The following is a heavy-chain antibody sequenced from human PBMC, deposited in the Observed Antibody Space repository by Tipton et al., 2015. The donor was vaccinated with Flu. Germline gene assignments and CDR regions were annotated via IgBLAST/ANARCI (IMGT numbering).Heavy chain of an antibody. J-gene: IGHJ6*02. V-gene: IGHV4-34*01. CDR1: GGSFSGYY. CDR3: ARGRIVVVTAIFDYYYGMDA. Sequence: TLSLTCAVYGGSFSGYYWSWIRQPPGKGLEWIGEINHSGSTNYNPSLKSRVTISVDTSKNQFSLKLSSVTAADTAVYYCARGRIVVVTAIFDYYYGMDAWGQGTTVTVSS. CDR2: INHSGST. D-gene: IGHD2-21*02.